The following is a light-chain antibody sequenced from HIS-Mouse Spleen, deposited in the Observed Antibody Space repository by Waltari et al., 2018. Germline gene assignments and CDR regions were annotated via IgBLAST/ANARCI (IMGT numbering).Light chain of an antibody. CDR1: SSNIGSNT. CDR3: AAWDDSLNGPV. CDR2: SNK. J-gene: IGLJ2*01. V-gene: IGLV1-44*01. Sequence: QSVLTQPPSASGTPGQRVTISCSGSSSNIGSNTVNWYQQLPGTAPKLLIYSNKRRPSGVPDRFSGYKSGTSASLAISGLQSEDEADYYCAAWDDSLNGPVFGGGTKLTVL.